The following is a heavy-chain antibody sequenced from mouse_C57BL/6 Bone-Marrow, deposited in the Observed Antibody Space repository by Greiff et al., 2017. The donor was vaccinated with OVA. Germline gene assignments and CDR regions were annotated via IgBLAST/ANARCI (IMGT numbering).Heavy chain of an antibody. D-gene: IGHD2-5*01. Sequence: VKVVESGAELARPGASVKLSCKASGYTFTSYGISWVKQRTGQGLEWIGEIYPRSGNTYYNEKFKGKATMTADKSSSTAYMELRSLTSEDSAVYFCAEGVYYSKEDYWGQGTTLTVSS. CDR2: IYPRSGNT. CDR3: AEGVYYSKEDY. J-gene: IGHJ2*01. V-gene: IGHV1-81*01. CDR1: GYTFTSYG.